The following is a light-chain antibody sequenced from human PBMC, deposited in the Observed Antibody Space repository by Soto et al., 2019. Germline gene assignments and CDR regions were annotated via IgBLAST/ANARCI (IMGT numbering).Light chain of an antibody. V-gene: IGKV3-20*01. J-gene: IGKJ1*01. CDR1: QSVSSSY. CDR3: QFYGDPPKT. Sequence: EIVLPQSPGTLSLSPGERATLSCRASQSVSSSYLAWYQQKPGQAPRLLIYGASSRATGIPDRFSGSGSGTDFTLTISRLEPEDFAVYYCQFYGDPPKTFGQGTKVDIK. CDR2: GAS.